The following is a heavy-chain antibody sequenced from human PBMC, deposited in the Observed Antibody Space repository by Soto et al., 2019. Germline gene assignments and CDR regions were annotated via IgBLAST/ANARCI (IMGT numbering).Heavy chain of an antibody. CDR1: GFTFSRYA. CDR2: ISGSGGST. V-gene: IGHV3-23*01. CDR3: SKWATVVTLYFDF. J-gene: IGHJ4*02. D-gene: IGHD4-17*01. Sequence: GGSLRLSCAASGFTFSRYAMSWVRQASGKGLEWVSAISGSGGSTYYADSVKGRFTISRDNSKNTLYLQMNSLRAEDTAVYYCSKWATVVTLYFDFWGQGTLVTVSS.